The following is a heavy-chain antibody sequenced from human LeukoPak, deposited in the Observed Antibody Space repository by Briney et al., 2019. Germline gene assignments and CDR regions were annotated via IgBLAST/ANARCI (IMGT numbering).Heavy chain of an antibody. D-gene: IGHD4-23*01. J-gene: IGHJ4*02. Sequence: GGSLRLSCAASGFTFSSYWMGWVRQAPGKGLEWVASINQDGSEKYYVDSVKGRFTISRDNARTSLYLQRTSLRADDTAVYYCARDTYGGFDYWGQGTLVTVSS. CDR2: INQDGSEK. CDR1: GFTFSSYW. CDR3: ARDTYGGFDY. V-gene: IGHV3-7*01.